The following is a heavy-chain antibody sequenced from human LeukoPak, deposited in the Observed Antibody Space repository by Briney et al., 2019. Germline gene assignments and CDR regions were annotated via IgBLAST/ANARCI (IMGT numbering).Heavy chain of an antibody. D-gene: IGHD1-26*01. Sequence: GGSLRLSCAASGFSFSSYAMNWVRQAPGEGLEWVSTISNSGDNTYYADSVKGRFTISRDNSKNTLYLQMNSLRAEDTAVYYCARLISGSYIDYWGQGTRVTVSS. CDR3: ARLISGSYIDY. J-gene: IGHJ4*02. CDR1: GFSFSSYA. CDR2: ISNSGDNT. V-gene: IGHV3-23*01.